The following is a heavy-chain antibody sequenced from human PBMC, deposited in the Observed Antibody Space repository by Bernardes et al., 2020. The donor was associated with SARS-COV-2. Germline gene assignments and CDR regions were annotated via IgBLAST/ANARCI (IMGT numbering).Heavy chain of an antibody. CDR1: GCSISSGSSY. CDR3: ARGDSSGWGNRYFDL. V-gene: IGHV4-61*09. CDR2: IYTTGST. D-gene: IGHD6-19*01. Sequence: TLSLPCTVSGCSISSGSSYLSWLRQPAGPGLAWIGHIYTTGSTNYNPSLKSRVTISLDTSTNEFSLKLRSGTAADTAVYFCARGDSSGWGNRYFDLWGRGTLVTVSS. J-gene: IGHJ2*01.